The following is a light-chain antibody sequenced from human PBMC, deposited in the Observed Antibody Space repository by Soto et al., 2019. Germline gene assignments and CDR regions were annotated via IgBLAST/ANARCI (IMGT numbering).Light chain of an antibody. CDR2: GAS. Sequence: EIVLTQSPGTLSLSPGERATLSCRASQSVSSSYLAWYQQKPGQAPRLLIQGASRRATGIPDRFTGSGSGTDFTLTINRLEPEDFATYYCQQTYSPPLTFGQGTKVDIK. V-gene: IGKV3-20*01. CDR3: QQTYSPPLT. J-gene: IGKJ1*01. CDR1: QSVSSSY.